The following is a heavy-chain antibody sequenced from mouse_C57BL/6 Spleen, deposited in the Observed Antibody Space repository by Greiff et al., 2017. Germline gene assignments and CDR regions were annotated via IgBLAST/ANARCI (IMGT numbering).Heavy chain of an antibody. CDR1: GFTFSSYG. Sequence: EVQLVESGGDLVKPGGSLKLSCAASGFTFSSYGMSWVRQTPDKRLEWVATISSGGSYTYYPDSVKGRFTISRDNAKNTLYLQMSSLKSEDTAMYYCARHYYGSSSWFACWGQGTLVAVSA. D-gene: IGHD1-1*01. CDR3: ARHYYGSSSWFAC. V-gene: IGHV5-6*01. J-gene: IGHJ3*01. CDR2: ISSGGSYT.